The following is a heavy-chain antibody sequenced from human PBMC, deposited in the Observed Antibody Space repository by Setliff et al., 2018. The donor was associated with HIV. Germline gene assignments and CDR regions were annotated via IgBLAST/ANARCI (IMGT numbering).Heavy chain of an antibody. CDR2: ISGNGGSS. V-gene: IGHV3-23*01. J-gene: IGHJ6*02. D-gene: IGHD1-1*01. Sequence: PGGSLRLSCAASGFTFSSYAMSWVRQAPGKGREWVSAISGNGGSSYYADSVKGRFTISRDNSKNTLYLQMNSLRAEDTALYYCAKVAPLPGTMDVWGQGTTVTVSS. CDR1: GFTFSSYA. CDR3: AKVAPLPGTMDV.